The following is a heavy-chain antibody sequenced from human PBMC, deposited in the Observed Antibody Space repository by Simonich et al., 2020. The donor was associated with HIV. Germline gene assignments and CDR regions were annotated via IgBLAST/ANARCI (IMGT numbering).Heavy chain of an antibody. V-gene: IGHV4-34*01. J-gene: IGHJ1*01. D-gene: IGHD6-13*01. CDR1: GGSFSGYY. CDR3: ARLTAGGLGEYFQH. Sequence: QVQLQQWGAGLLKPSETLSLTCAVYGGSFSGYYWSWIRQPPGKGLEWIGEINHSGSTNYNPSLKSQVTISVDTSKNQFSLKRSSVTAADTAVYYCARLTAGGLGEYFQHWGQGTLVTVSS. CDR2: INHSGST.